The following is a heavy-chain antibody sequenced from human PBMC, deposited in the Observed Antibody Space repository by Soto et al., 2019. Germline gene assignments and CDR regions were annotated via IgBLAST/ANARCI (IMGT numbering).Heavy chain of an antibody. V-gene: IGHV1-58*02. CDR2: IVVGSGNT. D-gene: IGHD2-2*02. J-gene: IGHJ6*03. Sequence: GASVKVSCKASGFTFTSSAMQWVRQARGQRLEWIGWIVVGSGNTNYAQKFQERVTITRDMSTSTAYMELSSLRSEDTAVYHCAADVAVTGPYNMDVWGKGTTVTVSS. CDR1: GFTFTSSA. CDR3: AADVAVTGPYNMDV.